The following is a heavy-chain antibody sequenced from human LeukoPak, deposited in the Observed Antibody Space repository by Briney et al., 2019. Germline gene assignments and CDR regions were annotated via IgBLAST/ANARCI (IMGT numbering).Heavy chain of an antibody. Sequence: PSETLSLTCTVSGGSISSYYWSWIRQPPGKGLEWIGYIYYSGSTNYNPSLKSRVTISVDTSKNQFSLKLSSVTAANTAVYYCARPLGYCSGGSCGWFDPWGQGTLVTVSS. CDR3: ARPLGYCSGGSCGWFDP. CDR2: IYYSGST. D-gene: IGHD2-15*01. J-gene: IGHJ5*02. CDR1: GGSISSYY. V-gene: IGHV4-59*01.